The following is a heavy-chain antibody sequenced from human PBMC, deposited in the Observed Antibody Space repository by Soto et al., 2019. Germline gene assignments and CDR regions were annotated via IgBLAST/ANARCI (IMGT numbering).Heavy chain of an antibody. CDR3: ARDATGSFGYFDL. V-gene: IGHV1-69*17. CDR2: IIPMFGLA. Sequence: QVQLVQSGAEVKKSGSSVKVSCKASGGSFSASAISWVRQAPGQGLEWMGGIIPMFGLANYAQKFQGRITITADKSTSTAYMEVSSLRSEDTAMYYCARDATGSFGYFDLWGRGTLVSVSS. D-gene: IGHD1-26*01. CDR1: GGSFSASA. J-gene: IGHJ2*01.